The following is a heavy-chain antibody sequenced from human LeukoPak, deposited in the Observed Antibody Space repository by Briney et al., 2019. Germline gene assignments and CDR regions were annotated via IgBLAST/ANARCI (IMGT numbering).Heavy chain of an antibody. CDR1: GFTFGDHA. Sequence: GGSLRLSCSTSGFTFGDHAMSWVRQAPGKGLEWVGFIRSKSYGGTTEYAASVKGRFTTSRDDSKSIAYLQMDSLKTDDTAMYYCTRGPTHQWLYYGMDVWGQGTTVTVSS. V-gene: IGHV3-49*04. J-gene: IGHJ6*02. CDR2: IRSKSYGGTT. CDR3: TRGPTHQWLYYGMDV. D-gene: IGHD5-24*01.